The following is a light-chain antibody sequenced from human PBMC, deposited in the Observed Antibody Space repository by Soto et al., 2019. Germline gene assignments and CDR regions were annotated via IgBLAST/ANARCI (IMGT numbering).Light chain of an antibody. CDR1: QNIRGNE. CDR2: GGS. CDR3: QDYGTSHPWT. V-gene: IGKV3-20*01. Sequence: EVVLTQSPGALSLSPGEGVTLSCRASQNIRGNELAWYRQKRGQAPRLLMYGGSTRADGIPARFSGRGTGTNFTLNISRLEHEDSAVYYCQDYGTSHPWTFGQGTNLEIK. J-gene: IGKJ1*01.